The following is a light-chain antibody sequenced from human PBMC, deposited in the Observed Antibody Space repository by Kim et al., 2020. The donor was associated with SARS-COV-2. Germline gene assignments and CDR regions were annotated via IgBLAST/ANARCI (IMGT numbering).Light chain of an antibody. CDR1: QSVSISH. J-gene: IGKJ2*01. V-gene: IGKV3-20*01. CDR2: GAS. Sequence: EIVLTQSPGILSLSPGERATLSCRTRQSVSISHMAWYQQKPGQAPRLVIYGASSRATGIPDRFSGSGSGTDFTLTISRLEPEDSAVYYCQQYGTSPLYTFGQGTKLEI. CDR3: QQYGTSPLYT.